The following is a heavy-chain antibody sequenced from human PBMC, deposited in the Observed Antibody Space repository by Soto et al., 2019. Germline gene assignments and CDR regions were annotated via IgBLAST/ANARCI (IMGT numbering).Heavy chain of an antibody. J-gene: IGHJ5*02. D-gene: IGHD6-25*01. CDR2: IYYDGST. CDR1: GGSISTYY. CDR3: ARDQLSSGLYVWFDP. V-gene: IGHV4-59*01. Sequence: HVQLQESGPGLVKPSETLSLTCTVSGGSISTYYWSWIRQPPGKGLEWIGYIYYDGSTSYNPSLRSRVTISVEPSKNQFSLILSPVTSADTAVYYCARDQLSSGLYVWFDPWGQGTLVTVSS.